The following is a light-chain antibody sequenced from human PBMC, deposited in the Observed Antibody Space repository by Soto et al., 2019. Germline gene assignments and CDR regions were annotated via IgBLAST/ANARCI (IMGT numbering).Light chain of an antibody. CDR2: DAS. V-gene: IGKV3-11*01. J-gene: IGKJ4*01. CDR3: QQLSTYPLT. CDR1: QSVSSY. Sequence: EIVLTQSPATLSLSPGERATLSCRASQSVSSYLAWYQQKPGQAPRLLIYDASTLQSGVPSRFSGSGSGTDFTLTISSLQPEDFATYYCQQLSTYPLTFGGGTKVEIK.